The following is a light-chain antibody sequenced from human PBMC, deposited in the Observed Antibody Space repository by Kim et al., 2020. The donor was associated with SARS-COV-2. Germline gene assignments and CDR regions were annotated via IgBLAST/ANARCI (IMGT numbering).Light chain of an antibody. J-gene: IGKJ1*01. CDR2: WAS. V-gene: IGKV4-1*01. CDR3: QQYYSTPPT. Sequence: TTINCKSSQSVLYSSNNKNYLAWYQHKPGQPPKLLIYWASTRESGVPDRFSGSGSGTDFTLTISSLQAEDVAVYYCQQYYSTPPTFGQGTKVEIK. CDR1: QSVLYSSNNKNY.